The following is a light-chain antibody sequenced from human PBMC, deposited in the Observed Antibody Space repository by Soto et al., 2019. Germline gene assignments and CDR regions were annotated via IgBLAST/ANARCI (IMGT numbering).Light chain of an antibody. CDR2: AAS. V-gene: IGKV1-17*01. CDR1: QDIGND. CDR3: QQYNSYSWT. J-gene: IGKJ1*01. Sequence: DIQMTQSPSSLSAIAGDRVTIACRASQDIGNDLGWYQQMPGKAPKLLIFAASTLQSGVPSRFSGSRSGTEFTLTISSLQPDDFATYYCQQYNSYSWTFGQGTKVDIK.